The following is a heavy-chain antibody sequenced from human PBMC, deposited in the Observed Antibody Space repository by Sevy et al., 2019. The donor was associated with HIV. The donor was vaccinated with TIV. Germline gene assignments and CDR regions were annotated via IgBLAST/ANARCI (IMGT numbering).Heavy chain of an antibody. CDR3: ARDIMVKGFDYVWGSYRGFDY. J-gene: IGHJ4*02. V-gene: IGHV3-30-3*01. Sequence: GGSLRLACAASGFTFSSYAMHWVRQAPGKGLEWVAVISYDGSNKYYADSVKGRFTISRDNSKNTLYLQMNSLRDEDTAVYYCARDIMVKGFDYVWGSYRGFDYWGQGTLVTVSS. CDR1: GFTFSSYA. CDR2: ISYDGSNK. D-gene: IGHD3-16*02.